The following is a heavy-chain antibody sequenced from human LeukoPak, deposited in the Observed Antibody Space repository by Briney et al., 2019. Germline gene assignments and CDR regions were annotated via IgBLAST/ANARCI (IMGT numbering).Heavy chain of an antibody. Sequence: GGSLRLSCAASGFTVSSNYMSWVRQAPGKGLEWVSVIYSGGSTYYADSVKGRFTISRDNSKNTLYLQMNSLRAEDTAVYYCARLDYYDSSGYYYFDYWGQGTLVTVSS. CDR3: ARLDYYDSSGYYYFDY. CDR2: IYSGGST. V-gene: IGHV3-66*04. CDR1: GFTVSSNY. J-gene: IGHJ4*02. D-gene: IGHD3-22*01.